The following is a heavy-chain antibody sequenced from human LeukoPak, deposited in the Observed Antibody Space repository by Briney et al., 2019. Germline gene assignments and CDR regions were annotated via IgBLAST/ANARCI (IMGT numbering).Heavy chain of an antibody. CDR1: GFTFSSYS. CDR3: AREDTVTTWPYYYYYGMDV. D-gene: IGHD4-11*01. J-gene: IGHJ6*02. V-gene: IGHV3-21*01. Sequence: PGGSPRLSCAASGFTFSSYSMNWVRQAPGKGLEWVSSISSSSSYIYYADSVKGRFTISRDNAKNSLYLQMNSLRAEDTAVYYCAREDTVTTWPYYYYYGMDVWGQGTTVTVSS. CDR2: ISSSSSYI.